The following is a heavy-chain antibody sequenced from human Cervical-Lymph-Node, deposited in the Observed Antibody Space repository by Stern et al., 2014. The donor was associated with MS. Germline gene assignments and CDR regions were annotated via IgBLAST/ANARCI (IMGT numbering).Heavy chain of an antibody. CDR1: GGTFSTYA. D-gene: IGHD6-19*01. CDR3: ARVNEGTAVEDYYYGLDV. V-gene: IGHV1-69*01. CDR2: INPVFGIV. J-gene: IGHJ6*02. Sequence: VQLVQSGAEVRKPGSSVKVSCKASGGTFSTYAINWVRQAPGQGLEWMGGINPVFGIVKYAQDFQGRVTITADAAPSTAYMELSNLRSDDTAVYYCARVNEGTAVEDYYYGLDVWGQGTTVTVSS.